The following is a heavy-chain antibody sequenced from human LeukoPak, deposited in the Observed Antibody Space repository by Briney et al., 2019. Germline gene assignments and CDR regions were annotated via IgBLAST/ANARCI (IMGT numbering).Heavy chain of an antibody. CDR1: KVTFSDYA. Sequence: PGGSLRLSCAAPKVTFSDYAMNWVRQAPGKGLEWVSGISGSGGNTYYADSVKGRFTISRDNSKNTLYLQMNSLRAEDTALYYCAKGTGINHYHWIDPWGQGTLVTVSS. V-gene: IGHV3-23*01. D-gene: IGHD3/OR15-3a*01. CDR2: ISGSGGNT. CDR3: AKGTGINHYHWIDP. J-gene: IGHJ5*02.